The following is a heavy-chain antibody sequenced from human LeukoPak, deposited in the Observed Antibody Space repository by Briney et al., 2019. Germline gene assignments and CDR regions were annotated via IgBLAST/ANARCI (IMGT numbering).Heavy chain of an antibody. CDR2: ISSSSSYI. CDR3: ARVHSSSWYVGNWFDP. J-gene: IGHJ5*02. Sequence: PGGSLRLSCAASGFTFSSYSMNWARQAPGKGLEWVSSISSSSSYIYYADSVKGRFTISRDNAKNSLYLQMNSLRAEDTAVYYCARVHSSSWYVGNWFDPWGQGTLVTVSS. V-gene: IGHV3-21*01. CDR1: GFTFSSYS. D-gene: IGHD6-13*01.